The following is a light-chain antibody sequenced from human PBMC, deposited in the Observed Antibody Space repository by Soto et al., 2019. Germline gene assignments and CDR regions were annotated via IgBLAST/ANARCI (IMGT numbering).Light chain of an antibody. CDR1: SSDVGYYNY. J-gene: IGLJ1*01. V-gene: IGLV2-11*01. Sequence: QSVLTQPRSVSGSPGQSVTISCTGTSSDVGYYNYVSWFQQYPGKAPKLIIYDVSGRPSGVPDRFSGSKSGNTASLTISGLQAEDEANYYCCSYTSSSTLYVFGTGTKVTVL. CDR3: CSYTSSSTLYV. CDR2: DVS.